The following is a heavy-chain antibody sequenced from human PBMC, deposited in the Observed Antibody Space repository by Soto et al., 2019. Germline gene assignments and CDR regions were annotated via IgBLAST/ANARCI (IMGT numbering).Heavy chain of an antibody. CDR2: INHSGST. CDR3: ARYRREAVAGYTLDN. V-gene: IGHV4-34*01. CDR1: RGSFSGYY. Sequence: SETLSLTCAVYRGSFSGYYWSWIRQPPGKGLEWIGEINHSGSTNYNPSLKSRVTISEDTSKSQFSLKVNSMTAADTAVYYCARYRREAVAGYTLDNWGQGILVTVSS. D-gene: IGHD6-13*01. J-gene: IGHJ4*02.